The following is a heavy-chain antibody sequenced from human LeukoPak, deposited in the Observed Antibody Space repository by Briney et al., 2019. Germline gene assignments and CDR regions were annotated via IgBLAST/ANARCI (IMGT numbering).Heavy chain of an antibody. D-gene: IGHD1-26*01. CDR3: AKARSTWVFDY. Sequence: GGSLRLPCAAYGFTFSTDAMSWVGQAPGKGLDCISAITGSGLSTYYADSVKGRFTISRDNSKSTLYLQMDGLRAEDTAVYYCAKARSTWVFDYWGQGTLVAVPS. CDR2: ITGSGLST. J-gene: IGHJ4*02. CDR1: GFTFSTDA. V-gene: IGHV3-23*01.